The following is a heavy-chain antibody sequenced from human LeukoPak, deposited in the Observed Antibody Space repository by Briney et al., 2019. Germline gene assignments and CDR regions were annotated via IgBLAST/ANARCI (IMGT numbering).Heavy chain of an antibody. CDR2: ISHIGGA. CDR3: VREGSGSYFSWFDP. CDR1: GYSISSGYF. V-gene: IGHV4-38-2*02. J-gene: IGHJ5*02. D-gene: IGHD3-10*01. Sequence: PSGTLSLTCDVSGYSISSGYFWGWIRQPPGKGLEWMGSISHIGGAYYDPSLKSRVTISVDTSSNQFSLKLSSVTAADTAVYYCVREGSGSYFSWFDPWGQGTLVTVSS.